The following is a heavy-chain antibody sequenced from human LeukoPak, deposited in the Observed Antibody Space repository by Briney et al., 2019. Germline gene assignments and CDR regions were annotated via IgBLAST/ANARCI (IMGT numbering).Heavy chain of an antibody. CDR3: ARDPIVGATDDAFDI. CDR2: IYYSGST. J-gene: IGHJ3*02. D-gene: IGHD1-26*01. Sequence: KSSETLSLTCTVSGDSISSYYWSWIRQPPGKGLEWIGSIYYSGSTYYNPSLKSRVTISVDTSKNQFSPKLSSVTAADTAVYYCARDPIVGATDDAFDIWGQGTMVTVSS. CDR1: GDSISSYY. V-gene: IGHV4-39*07.